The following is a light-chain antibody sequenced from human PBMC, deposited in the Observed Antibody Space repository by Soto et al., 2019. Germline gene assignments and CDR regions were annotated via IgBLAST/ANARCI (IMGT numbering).Light chain of an antibody. CDR1: QRIDSS. Sequence: EIVMTQSPATLSVSPGETATLSCKASQRIDSSLSWYQQKPGQAPRLLIYGASTRATGVPARFSASGSGTEFTLTISSLQSEDLAVYYCQQYRAWRTFGQGTKVEIK. V-gene: IGKV3-15*01. J-gene: IGKJ1*01. CDR2: GAS. CDR3: QQYRAWRT.